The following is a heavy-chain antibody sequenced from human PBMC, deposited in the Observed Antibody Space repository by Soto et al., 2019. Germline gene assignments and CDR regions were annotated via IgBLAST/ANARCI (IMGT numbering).Heavy chain of an antibody. CDR2: IWYDGSNK. CDR3: ASSGCSSWHVLYDF. CDR1: GFTFSSYG. Sequence: GGSLRLSCAASGFTFSSYGMHWVRQAPGKGLEWVAVIWYDGSNKYYADSVKGRFTISRDNSKNTLYLQMNSLRAEDTAVYYCASSGCSSWHVLYDFWGQGTMVIVSS. J-gene: IGHJ3*01. D-gene: IGHD6-13*01. V-gene: IGHV3-33*01.